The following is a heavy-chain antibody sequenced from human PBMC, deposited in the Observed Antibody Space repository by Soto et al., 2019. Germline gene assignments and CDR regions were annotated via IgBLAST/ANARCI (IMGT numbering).Heavy chain of an antibody. V-gene: IGHV3-23*01. CDR1: GFTLRNHA. Sequence: PGGSLRLSCVASGFTLRNHAMTWVRQAPGKGLEWVSGISGSGTMKYYADSVRGRFFISRENAKNTLHLQMDNLRVDDTAVYYCAKEAEENEQVPIPGDNWGQGTLVTVSS. D-gene: IGHD2-2*02. J-gene: IGHJ4*02. CDR2: ISGSGTMK. CDR3: AKEAEENEQVPIPGDN.